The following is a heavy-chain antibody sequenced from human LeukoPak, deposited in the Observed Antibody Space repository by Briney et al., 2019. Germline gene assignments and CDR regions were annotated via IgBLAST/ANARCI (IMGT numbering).Heavy chain of an antibody. J-gene: IGHJ4*02. CDR2: IYHSGST. D-gene: IGHD6-13*01. CDR3: ARQRQQLVFDY. Sequence: SETLSLTCAVSGGSISSGGYSWSWIRQPPGKGLEWIGYIYHSGSTYYNPSLKGRVTISVDRSKNQFSLKLSSVTAADTAVYYCARQRQQLVFDYWGQGTLVTVSS. CDR1: GGSISSGGYS. V-gene: IGHV4-30-2*01.